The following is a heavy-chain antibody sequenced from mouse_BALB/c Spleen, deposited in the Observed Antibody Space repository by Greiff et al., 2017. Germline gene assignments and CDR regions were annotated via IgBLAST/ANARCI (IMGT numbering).Heavy chain of an antibody. V-gene: IGHV7-3*02. CDR3: ARDSDYYGSSLDY. CDR1: GFTFTDYY. J-gene: IGHJ2*01. CDR2: IRNKANGYTT. Sequence: EVKLVESGGGLVQPGGSLRLSCATSGFTFTDYYMSWVRQPPGKALEWLGFIRNKANGYTTEYSASVKGRFTISRDNSQSILYLQMNTLRAEDSATYYCARDSDYYGSSLDYWGQGTTLTVSS. D-gene: IGHD1-1*01.